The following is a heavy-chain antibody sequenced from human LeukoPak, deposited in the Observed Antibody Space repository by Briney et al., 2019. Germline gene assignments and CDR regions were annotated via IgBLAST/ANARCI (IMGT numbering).Heavy chain of an antibody. CDR2: INPSGGST. J-gene: IGHJ6*02. Sequence: ASVKVSRKASGYTFTSYYMHWVRQSPGQGLEWMGIINPSGGSTSYAQKFQGRVTMTRDTSTSTVYMELSSLRSEDTAVYYCVAAGYYYYYGMDVWGQGTTVTVSS. CDR1: GYTFTSYY. CDR3: VAAGYYYYYGMDV. D-gene: IGHD6-13*01. V-gene: IGHV1-46*01.